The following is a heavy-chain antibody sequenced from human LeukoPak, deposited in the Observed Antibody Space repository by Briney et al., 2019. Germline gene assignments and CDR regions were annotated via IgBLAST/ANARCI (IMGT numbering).Heavy chain of an antibody. Sequence: GGSLRLSCAASGFSFNDYYMAWIRQAPGKGLEWVSYISSGGTVMYYGDSAKGRFTISRDNSKNLVFLQMNSLRAEDTAVYYCARARGNNYGFFDYWGQGILVTVSS. CDR2: ISSGGTVM. D-gene: IGHD3/OR15-3a*01. CDR1: GFSFNDYY. J-gene: IGHJ4*02. V-gene: IGHV3-11*04. CDR3: ARARGNNYGFFDY.